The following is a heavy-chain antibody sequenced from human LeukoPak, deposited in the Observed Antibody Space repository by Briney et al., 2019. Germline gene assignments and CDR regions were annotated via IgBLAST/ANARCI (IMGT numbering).Heavy chain of an antibody. V-gene: IGHV3-9*01. J-gene: IGHJ3*02. Sequence: PGGSLRLSCAASGSTFDDYAMHWVRQAPGKGLERVSGITWNTGSIGYADSVKGRFTVSRDNAKNSLYLQMNSLRADDTALYYCAKDRGGSYFDAFDIWGQGTLVTVSS. CDR3: AKDRGGSYFDAFDI. CDR1: GSTFDDYA. D-gene: IGHD1-26*01. CDR2: ITWNTGSI.